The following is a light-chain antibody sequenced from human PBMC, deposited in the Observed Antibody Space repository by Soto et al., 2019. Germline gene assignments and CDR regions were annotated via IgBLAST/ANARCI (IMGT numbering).Light chain of an antibody. CDR1: ISNIGTNY. Sequence: QSVLTQPLSVSGTPGQRVTISCSGGISNIGTNYVHWFQQLPGTAPKVLSNRDNHRPSGVPDRFSGSKSGTSASLAISGLESEDEAEYYCAAWDDTVRSYVFGTGTKVTVL. CDR3: AAWDDTVRSYV. J-gene: IGLJ1*01. V-gene: IGLV1-47*01. CDR2: RDN.